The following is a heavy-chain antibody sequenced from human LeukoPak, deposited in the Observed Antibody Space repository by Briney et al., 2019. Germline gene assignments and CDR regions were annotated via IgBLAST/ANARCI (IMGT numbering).Heavy chain of an antibody. CDR1: GFTFSSSA. Sequence: PGGSLRLSCAASGFTFSSSAMSWVRQAPGKGLEWVSAISNNGGYIYYADSVKGRFTISRDNAKNSLYLQMNSLRAEDTAVYYCARVGIAAAGFDYWGQGTLVTVSS. V-gene: IGHV3-21*01. CDR3: ARVGIAAAGFDY. CDR2: ISNNGGYI. D-gene: IGHD6-13*01. J-gene: IGHJ4*02.